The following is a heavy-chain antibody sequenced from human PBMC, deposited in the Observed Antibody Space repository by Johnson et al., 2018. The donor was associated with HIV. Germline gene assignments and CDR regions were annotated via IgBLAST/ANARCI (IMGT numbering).Heavy chain of an antibody. CDR1: GFTFTNAW. CDR2: IKSKGSGGTT. Sequence: VQLVESGGGLVEPGGSLRLSCVASGFTFTNAWMSWVRQAPGKGLEWVGRIKSKGSGGTTDYAAAVKGRFTIPRDDSKDTLYLQMNSLRAEDTAVYYCARESGGQYDAFDIWGQGTMVTVSS. V-gene: IGHV3-15*05. CDR3: ARESGGQYDAFDI. J-gene: IGHJ3*02. D-gene: IGHD3-16*01.